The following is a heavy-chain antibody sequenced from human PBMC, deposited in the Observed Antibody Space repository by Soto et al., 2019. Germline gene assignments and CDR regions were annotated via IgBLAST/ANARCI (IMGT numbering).Heavy chain of an antibody. J-gene: IGHJ5*02. D-gene: IGHD1-1*01. V-gene: IGHV1-69*06. CDR1: GGTFSSYP. Sequence: QVQLVQSGAEVKRPGSSVKVSCKASGGTFSSYPISWVRQAPGQGLEWMGGTNGNLGTGNYAQKFRGRLTITTDISTTTAYMELSGLTSEDTGVFYCARAPRLTQLSAWGQGTQVIVSS. CDR3: ARAPRLTQLSA. CDR2: TNGNLGTG.